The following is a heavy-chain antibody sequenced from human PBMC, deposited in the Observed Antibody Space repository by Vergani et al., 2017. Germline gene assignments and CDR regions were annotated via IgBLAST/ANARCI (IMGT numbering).Heavy chain of an antibody. CDR3: AKHFRGWGIDY. CDR2: ISYDGSNK. V-gene: IGHV3-30*18. Sequence: QVQLVESGGGVVQPGRSLRLSCAASGFTFSSDGMHWVRQAPGKGLEWVAVISYDGSNKYYADSVKGRFTISRDNSKNTLYLQMNSLRAEDTAVYYCAKHFRGWGIDYWGQGTQVIVSS. J-gene: IGHJ4*02. D-gene: IGHD3-16*01. CDR1: GFTFSSDG.